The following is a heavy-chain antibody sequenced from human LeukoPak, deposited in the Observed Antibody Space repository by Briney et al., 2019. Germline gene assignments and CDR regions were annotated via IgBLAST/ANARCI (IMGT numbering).Heavy chain of an antibody. Sequence: SETLSLTCTVSGGSIITSSYYWGWIRQPPGKGLEWIGSIYYSGSTYYNPSLESRVTISVDTSQNQFSLKLSSVTAADTAVYYCARQEYYYGSGSYHPPYYFDYWGQGTLVTVSS. CDR1: GGSIITSSYY. CDR2: IYYSGST. CDR3: ARQEYYYGSGSYHPPYYFDY. D-gene: IGHD3-10*01. J-gene: IGHJ4*02. V-gene: IGHV4-39*01.